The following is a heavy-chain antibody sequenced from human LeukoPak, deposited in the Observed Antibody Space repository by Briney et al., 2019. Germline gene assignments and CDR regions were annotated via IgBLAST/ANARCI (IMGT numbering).Heavy chain of an antibody. CDR2: IWYDGSNK. D-gene: IGHD3-10*01. Sequence: GGSLRLSCAASGFTFSSYGMQWVRQAPGKGVEGVAVIWYDGSNKYYAASVKGRFTISRDNSKNTLYLQMNSLRAEDTDVYYCARDRVLVRGVIINNWFDPWGQGTLVTVSS. J-gene: IGHJ5*02. CDR1: GFTFSSYG. CDR3: ARDRVLVRGVIINNWFDP. V-gene: IGHV3-33*01.